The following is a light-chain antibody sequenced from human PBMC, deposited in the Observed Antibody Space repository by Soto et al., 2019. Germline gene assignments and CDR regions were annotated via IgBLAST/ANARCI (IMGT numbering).Light chain of an antibody. CDR3: QQSHSTPLS. V-gene: IGKV1-39*01. CDR1: QNIGYY. CDR2: ATS. J-gene: IGKJ4*01. Sequence: DIQMTQSPSSLSASVGDRVTITCRSSQNIGYYLNWYQQRPGRAPKLLIYATSSFQSGVPSRFSGSGSGTDFTLTISSLQPEDCATYFCQQSHSTPLSFGGGTKVDIK.